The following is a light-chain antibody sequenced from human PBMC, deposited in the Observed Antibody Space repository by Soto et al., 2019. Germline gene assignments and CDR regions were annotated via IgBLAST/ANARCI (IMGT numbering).Light chain of an antibody. CDR1: QSVSSSY. CDR3: QQYGSPSIT. V-gene: IGKV3-20*01. J-gene: IGKJ5*01. Sequence: EIELTQSPGTLSLSPGERATLSCRASQSVSSSYLAWYQQKPGQAPRLLIYGASSRATGIPDRFSGSGSGTDFTLTISRLEPEVFALYYCQQYGSPSITFCQGTRLEIK. CDR2: GAS.